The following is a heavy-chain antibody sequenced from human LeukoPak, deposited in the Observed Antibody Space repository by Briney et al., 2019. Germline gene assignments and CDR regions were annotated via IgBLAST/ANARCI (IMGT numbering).Heavy chain of an antibody. D-gene: IGHD1-26*01. CDR2: INHSGST. CDR1: GGSFSGYY. V-gene: IGHV4-34*01. J-gene: IGHJ6*03. CDR3: ARLASGAHYYYYMDV. Sequence: SETLSLTCAVYGGSFSGYYWSWIRQPPGKGLEWIGEINHSGSTNYNPSLKSRVTISVDTSKNQFSLKLSSVTAADTAVYYCARLASGAHYYYYMDVWGKGTTVTISS.